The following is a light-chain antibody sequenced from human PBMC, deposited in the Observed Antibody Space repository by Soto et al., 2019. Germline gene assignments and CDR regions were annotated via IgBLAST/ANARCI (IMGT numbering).Light chain of an antibody. J-gene: IGKJ2*01. CDR2: GAS. CDR3: QQYNNWPYT. Sequence: EIVMTQSPATLSVSPGDRATLSCRASQSVRSYLAWYQQQPCQSPRLLISGASTRATGFPARFSGSGSGTEFTLTISNLHSEDCAVYYCQQYNNWPYTFGQGTKLEIK. CDR1: QSVRSY. V-gene: IGKV3-15*01.